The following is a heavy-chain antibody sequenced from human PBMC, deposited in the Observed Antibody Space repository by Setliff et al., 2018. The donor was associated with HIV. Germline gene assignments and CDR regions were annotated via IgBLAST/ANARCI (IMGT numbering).Heavy chain of an antibody. CDR3: ASQGSDYHYLYY. CDR1: GFTFSSYT. D-gene: IGHD4-17*01. V-gene: IGHV3-48*01. CDR2: ISSGSTTI. J-gene: IGHJ4*02. Sequence: GVLKISCAASGFTFSSYTMNWVRQAPGKGLEWISYISSGSTTIFYAASVRGRFTISRDNAKNSLYLQMNSLRADDTAVYYCASQGSDYHYLYYWGQGTLVTVSS.